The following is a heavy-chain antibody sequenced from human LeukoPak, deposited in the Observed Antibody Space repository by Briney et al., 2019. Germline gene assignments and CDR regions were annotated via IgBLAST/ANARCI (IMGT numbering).Heavy chain of an antibody. V-gene: IGHV3-30-3*01. CDR1: GFTFSSYA. Sequence: GRSLRLSCAASGFTFSSYAMHWVRQAPGKGLEWVAVISYDGSNKYYADSVKGRFTISRDNSKNTLYLQMNSLRAEDTAVYYCARDTRSLTIFGVVGDAFDIWGQGTMVTVSS. J-gene: IGHJ3*02. CDR2: ISYDGSNK. D-gene: IGHD3-3*01. CDR3: ARDTRSLTIFGVVGDAFDI.